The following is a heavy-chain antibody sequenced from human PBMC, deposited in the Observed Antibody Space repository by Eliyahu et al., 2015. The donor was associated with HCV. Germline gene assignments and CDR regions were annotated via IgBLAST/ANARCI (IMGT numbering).Heavy chain of an antibody. J-gene: IGHJ3*02. Sequence: QVQLQQWGAGLLKPSETLSLTCAVYGGSFXGYYWSWIRQPPGKGLEWIGEINHSGSTNYNPSLKSRVTISVDTSKNQFSLKLSSVTAADTAVYYCARGGKYYYGSGSPLAFDIWGQGTMVTVSS. CDR2: INHSGST. V-gene: IGHV4-34*01. CDR3: ARGGKYYYGSGSPLAFDI. D-gene: IGHD3-10*01. CDR1: GGSFXGYY.